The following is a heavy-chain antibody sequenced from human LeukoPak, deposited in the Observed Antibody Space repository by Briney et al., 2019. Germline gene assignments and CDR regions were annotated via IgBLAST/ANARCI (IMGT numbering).Heavy chain of an antibody. Sequence: WGSLRLSCAPSGFTVSSNYMSWVRQAPGKGLERVSVIYSGGDTFYADSVKGRFTISRDNSKNTLYLQMNSLRAEDTAVYYCAAKVELRSNGPYFNSWGQGTLVTVSS. J-gene: IGHJ4*02. V-gene: IGHV3-53*01. D-gene: IGHD1-7*01. CDR2: IYSGGDT. CDR3: AAKVELRSNGPYFNS. CDR1: GFTVSSNY.